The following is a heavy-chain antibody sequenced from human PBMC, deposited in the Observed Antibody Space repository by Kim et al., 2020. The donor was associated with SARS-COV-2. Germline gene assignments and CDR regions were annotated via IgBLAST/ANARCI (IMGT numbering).Heavy chain of an antibody. V-gene: IGHV1-24*01. D-gene: IGHD5-18*01. CDR2: FDPEDGET. CDR3: ATQGAMGGRYYYYGMDV. Sequence: ASVKVSCKVSGYTLTELSMHWVRQAPGKGLEWMGGFDPEDGETIYAQKFQGRVTMTEDTSTDTAHMELSSLRSEDTAVYYCATQGAMGGRYYYYGMDVWGQGTTVTVSS. J-gene: IGHJ6*02. CDR1: GYTLTELS.